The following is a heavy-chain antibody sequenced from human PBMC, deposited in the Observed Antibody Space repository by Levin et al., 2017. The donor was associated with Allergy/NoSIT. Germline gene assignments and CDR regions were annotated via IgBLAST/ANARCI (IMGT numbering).Heavy chain of an antibody. CDR1: GFTFSSYS. D-gene: IGHD4-17*01. Sequence: GGSLRLSCAASGFTFSSYSMNWVRQAPGKGLEWVSYISSSSSTIYYADSVKGRFTISRDNAKNSLYLQMNSLRAEDTAVYYCARDTTVTHRGGFDYWGQGTLVTVSS. V-gene: IGHV3-48*01. J-gene: IGHJ4*02. CDR2: ISSSSSTI. CDR3: ARDTTVTHRGGFDY.